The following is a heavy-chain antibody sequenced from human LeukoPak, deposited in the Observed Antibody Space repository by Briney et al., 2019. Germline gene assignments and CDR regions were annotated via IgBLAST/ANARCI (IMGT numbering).Heavy chain of an antibody. D-gene: IGHD2-21*02. CDR1: GLTFNNYA. CDR3: ATFYSGGDCYSFAP. Sequence: GGSLRLSCAASGLTFNNYAMTWVRQAPGKGLEWVSTIIGSGGNTDYADSVKGRFTISRDNSKDTLFLQMDSLRVEDTAVYYCATFYSGGDCYSFAPWGQGTLVTVSS. CDR2: IIGSGGNT. V-gene: IGHV3-23*01. J-gene: IGHJ5*02.